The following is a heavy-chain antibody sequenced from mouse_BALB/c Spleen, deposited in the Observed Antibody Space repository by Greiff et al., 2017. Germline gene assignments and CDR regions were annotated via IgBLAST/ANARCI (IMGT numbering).Heavy chain of an antibody. CDR3: ARSGYDGYYVGWFAY. V-gene: IGHV14-3*02. D-gene: IGHD2-3*01. CDR1: GFNIKDTY. Sequence: VQLKESGAELVKPGASVKLSCTASGFNIKDTYMHWVKQRPEQGLEWIGRIDPANGNTKYDPKFQGKATITADTSSNTAYLQLSSLTSEDTAVYYCARSGYDGYYVGWFAYWGQGTLVTVSA. CDR2: IDPANGNT. J-gene: IGHJ3*01.